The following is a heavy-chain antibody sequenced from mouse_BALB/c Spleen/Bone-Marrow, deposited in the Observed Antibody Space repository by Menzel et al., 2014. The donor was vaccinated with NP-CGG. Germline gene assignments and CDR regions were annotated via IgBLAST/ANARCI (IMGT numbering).Heavy chain of an antibody. Sequence: EVQLQESGAELVKPGASVKLPCTASGFNIKDTYMHWVKQRPEQGLEWIGRIDPANGNTKYDPKLQGKATITADTSSNTAYLQLSSLTSEDTAVYYCATMITDWYFDVWGAGTTVTVSS. CDR1: GFNIKDTY. J-gene: IGHJ1*01. CDR3: ATMITDWYFDV. CDR2: IDPANGNT. D-gene: IGHD2-4*01. V-gene: IGHV14-3*02.